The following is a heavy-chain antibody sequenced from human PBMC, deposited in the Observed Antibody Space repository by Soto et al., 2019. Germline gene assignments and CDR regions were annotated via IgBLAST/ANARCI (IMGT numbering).Heavy chain of an antibody. V-gene: IGHV1-18*01. CDR1: GYTFTHFG. D-gene: IGHD3-10*01. CDR2: VNTYTGET. J-gene: IGHJ4*02. CDR3: ARSAPAANSGSYFSL. Sequence: QVQLVQSGAEVERPGASLKVSCKALGYTFTHFGISWVRQAPGQGLEWVGWVNTYTGETNYAQNFQGRVTMTADTSTSTAYMELRSLGSEDTAVYYCARSAPAANSGSYFSLWGQGTPVTVSS.